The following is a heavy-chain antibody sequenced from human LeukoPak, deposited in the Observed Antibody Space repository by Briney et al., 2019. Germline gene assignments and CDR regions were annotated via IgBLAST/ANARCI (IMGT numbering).Heavy chain of an antibody. Sequence: GGSLRLSCAASGFTFSSYATSWVRQAPGKGLEWVSAISGSGGSTYYADSVKGRFTISRDNSKNTLYLQMNSLRAEDTAVYYCAKDRGVRGVPHLRGQGTLVTVSS. CDR3: AKDRGVRGVPHL. D-gene: IGHD3-10*01. V-gene: IGHV3-23*01. CDR1: GFTFSSYA. CDR2: ISGSGGST. J-gene: IGHJ4*02.